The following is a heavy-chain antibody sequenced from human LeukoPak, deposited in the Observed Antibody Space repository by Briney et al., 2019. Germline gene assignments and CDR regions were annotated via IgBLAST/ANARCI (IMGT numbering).Heavy chain of an antibody. CDR2: ISSSGSTI. J-gene: IGHJ4*02. D-gene: IGHD6-19*01. CDR1: GFTFSSYS. Sequence: PGGSLRLSCAASGFTFSSYSMSWIRQAPGKGLQWVSYISSSGSTIYYADSVKGRFTISRDNAKNSLYLQMNSLRAEDTAVYYCARDSGQYSSGWYDEYYFDYWGQGTLVTVSS. CDR3: ARDSGQYSSGWYDEYYFDY. V-gene: IGHV3-48*04.